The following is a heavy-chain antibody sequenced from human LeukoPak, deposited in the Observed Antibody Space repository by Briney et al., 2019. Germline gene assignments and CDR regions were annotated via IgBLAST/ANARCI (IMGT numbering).Heavy chain of an antibody. D-gene: IGHD3-16*02. CDR3: ARGQGVIATYIDY. V-gene: IGHV3-30*01. CDR2: ISYDGSNK. CDR1: GFTFSSYA. J-gene: IGHJ4*02. Sequence: PGGSLRLSCAASGFTFSSYAMHWVRQAPGKGLEWVAVISYDGSNKYYADSVKGRFTISRDNSKNTLYLQMNSLRAEDTAVYYCARGQGVIATYIDYWGQGTLVTVPS.